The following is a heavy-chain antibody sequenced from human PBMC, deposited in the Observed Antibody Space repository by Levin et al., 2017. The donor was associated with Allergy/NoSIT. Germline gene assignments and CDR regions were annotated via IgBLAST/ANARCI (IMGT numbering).Heavy chain of an antibody. CDR1: GFSLSTSGVG. CDR3: AHRRHDYGDYGLGGAFDI. V-gene: IGHV2-5*02. CDR2: IYWDDDK. D-gene: IGHD4-17*01. J-gene: IGHJ3*02. Sequence: QTLSLTCTFSGFSLSTSGVGVGWIRQPPGKALEWLALIYWDDDKRYSPSLKSRLTITKDTSKNQVVLTMTNMDPVDTATYYCAHRRHDYGDYGLGGAFDIWGQGTMVTVSS.